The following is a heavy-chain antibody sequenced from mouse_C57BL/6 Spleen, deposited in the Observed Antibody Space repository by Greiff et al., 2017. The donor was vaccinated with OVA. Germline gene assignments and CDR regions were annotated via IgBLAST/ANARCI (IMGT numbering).Heavy chain of an antibody. D-gene: IGHD2-3*01. CDR1: GYTFTDYE. Sequence: VQLQQSGAELVRPGASVTLSCKASGYTFTDYEMHWVKQTPVHGLEWIGAIDPETGGTAYNQKFKGKAILTADKSSSTAYMELRSLTSEDSAVYYCTRWDDAWFAYWGQGTLVTVSA. CDR2: IDPETGGT. V-gene: IGHV1-15*01. J-gene: IGHJ3*01. CDR3: TRWDDAWFAY.